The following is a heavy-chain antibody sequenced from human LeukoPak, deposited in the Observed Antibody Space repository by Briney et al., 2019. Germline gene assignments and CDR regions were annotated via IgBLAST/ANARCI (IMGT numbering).Heavy chain of an antibody. CDR2: ISGSGGST. Sequence: QPGGSLRLSCAASGFTFSSYAMSWVRQAPGKGLEWVSAISGSGGSTYYADSVKGRFTISRDNSKNTLYLQMSSLRAEDTAVYYCAKAHAFTMLVVVIRYYFDYWGQGTLVTVSS. J-gene: IGHJ4*02. V-gene: IGHV3-23*01. CDR1: GFTFSSYA. D-gene: IGHD3-22*01. CDR3: AKAHAFTMLVVVIRYYFDY.